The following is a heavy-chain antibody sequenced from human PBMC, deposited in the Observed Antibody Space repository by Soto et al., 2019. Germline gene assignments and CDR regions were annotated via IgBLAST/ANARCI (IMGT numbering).Heavy chain of an antibody. V-gene: IGHV2-5*02. J-gene: IGHJ4*02. CDR3: ARSLWFGELH. CDR1: GFSLSTTGVD. CDR2: IYWDNDK. Sequence: QITLKESGPTLVKPTQTLTLTCSFSGFSLSTTGVDVGWIRQSPGKALEWLAIIYWDNDKRYSSSLKSRVTITKDTSKNQVVLTVTNMEPVDTGTYYCARSLWFGELHWGLGALVTVSS. D-gene: IGHD3-10*01.